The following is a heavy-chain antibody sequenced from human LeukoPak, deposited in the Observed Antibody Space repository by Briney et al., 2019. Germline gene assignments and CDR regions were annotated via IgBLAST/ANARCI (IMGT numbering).Heavy chain of an antibody. CDR3: ARTNYRVVVPAAIDY. Sequence: GGSLRLSCAASGFTFSSYWMSWVRQAPGKGLERVANIKQDGSEKYYVDSVKGRFTISRDNAKNSLYLQMNSLRAEDTAVYYCARTNYRVVVPAAIDYWGQGTLVTVSS. J-gene: IGHJ4*02. D-gene: IGHD2-2*01. CDR2: IKQDGSEK. V-gene: IGHV3-7*01. CDR1: GFTFSSYW.